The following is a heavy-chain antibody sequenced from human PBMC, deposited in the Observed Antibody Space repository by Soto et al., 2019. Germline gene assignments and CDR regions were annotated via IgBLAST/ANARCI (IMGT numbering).Heavy chain of an antibody. CDR3: ARDYYDSSGYGPLYYYYYYGMDV. CDR1: GGTFSSYA. D-gene: IGHD3-22*01. CDR2: IIPIFGTA. V-gene: IGHV1-69*13. Sequence: SVKVSCKASGGTFSSYAISWVRQAPGQGLEWMGGIIPIFGTANYAQKFQGRVTITADESTSTAYMELSSLRSEATAVYYCARDYYDSSGYGPLYYYYYYGMDVWGQGITVTVSS. J-gene: IGHJ6*02.